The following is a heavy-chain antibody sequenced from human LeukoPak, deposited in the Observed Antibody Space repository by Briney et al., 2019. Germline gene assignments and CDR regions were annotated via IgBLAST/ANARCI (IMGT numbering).Heavy chain of an antibody. CDR3: AKERGPFDAFDI. V-gene: IGHV3-33*06. CDR1: GFTFSSYG. Sequence: GGSLRLSCAPSGFTFSSYGMHWVRQAPGKGLEWVAVIWSDGRNRFYVDAVKGRFTFSRGNSKNTLSLQMNSLRAEDTAVYYCAKERGPFDAFDIWGQGTMVTVSS. J-gene: IGHJ3*02. CDR2: IWSDGRNR.